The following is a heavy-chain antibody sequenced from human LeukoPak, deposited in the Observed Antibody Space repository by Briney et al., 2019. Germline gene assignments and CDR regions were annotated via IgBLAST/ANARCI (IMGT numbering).Heavy chain of an antibody. V-gene: IGHV1-18*04. CDR2: ISAYNGNT. D-gene: IGHD1-26*01. J-gene: IGHJ6*03. CDR1: GYTFTGYY. CDR3: ARVVGASSWGLDYYYYYYMDV. Sequence: GASVKVSCKASGYTFTGYYMHWVRQAPGQGLEWMGWISAYNGNTNYAQKLQGRVTMTTDTSTSTAYMELRSLRSDDTAVYYCARVVGASSWGLDYYYYYYMDVWGKGTTVTISS.